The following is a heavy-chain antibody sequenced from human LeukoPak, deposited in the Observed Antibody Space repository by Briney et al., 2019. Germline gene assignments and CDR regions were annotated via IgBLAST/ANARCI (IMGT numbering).Heavy chain of an antibody. Sequence: SETLSLTCTVSGGSISSGAYYWSWVRQLPEKGLDWIGYIGYTGDTYYNPSLRSRVTISIDTSKTQFSLRLSSLTAADTAVYYCARVAAATTNPRFDFWGQGTLVTVSS. V-gene: IGHV4-31*03. CDR3: ARVAAATTNPRFDF. CDR1: GGSISSGAYY. D-gene: IGHD1-1*01. CDR2: IGYTGDT. J-gene: IGHJ4*02.